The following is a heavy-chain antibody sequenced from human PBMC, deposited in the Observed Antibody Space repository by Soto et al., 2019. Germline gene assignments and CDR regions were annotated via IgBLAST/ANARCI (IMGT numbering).Heavy chain of an antibody. CDR1: GGSISSYY. J-gene: IGHJ6*02. Sequence: PSETLSLTCTVSGGSISSYYWSWIRQPPGKGLEWIGYIYYSGSTNYNPSLKSRVTISVDTSKNQFSLKLSSVTAADTAVYYCARAPGNVWGQGTTVTVSS. V-gene: IGHV4-59*01. CDR3: ARAPGNV. CDR2: IYYSGST.